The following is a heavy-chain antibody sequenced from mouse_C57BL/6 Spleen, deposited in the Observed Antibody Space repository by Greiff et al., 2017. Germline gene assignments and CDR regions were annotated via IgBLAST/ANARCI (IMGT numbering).Heavy chain of an antibody. CDR3: TRRGYGSSSWYFDV. D-gene: IGHD1-1*01. J-gene: IGHJ1*03. V-gene: IGHV1-15*01. Sequence: QVHVKQSGAELVRPGASVTLSCKASGYTFTDYEMHWVKQTPVHGLEWIGAIDPETGGTAYNQKFKGKAILTADKSSSTAYMELRSLTSEDSAVYYCTRRGYGSSSWYFDVWGTGTTVTVSS. CDR1: GYTFTDYE. CDR2: IDPETGGT.